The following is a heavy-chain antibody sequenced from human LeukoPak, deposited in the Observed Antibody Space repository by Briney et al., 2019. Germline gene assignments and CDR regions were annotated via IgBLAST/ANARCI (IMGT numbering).Heavy chain of an antibody. Sequence: ASVKVSCKASGYTFTSYDINWVRQATGQGLEWMGWMNPNSGNTGYAQKFQGRVTMTRNTSISTAYMELSSLRSEDTAVYYCSRAGISAARNTVLYYYYYSRDAWGKGTTVTVSS. D-gene: IGHD6-13*01. CDR1: GYTFTSYD. V-gene: IGHV1-8*01. CDR3: SRAGISAARNTVLYYYYYSRDA. CDR2: MNPNSGNT. J-gene: IGHJ6*03.